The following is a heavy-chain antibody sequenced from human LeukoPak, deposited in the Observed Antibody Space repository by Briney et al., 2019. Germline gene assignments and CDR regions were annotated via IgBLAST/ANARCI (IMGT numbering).Heavy chain of an antibody. CDR1: GGSISSSNW. CDR2: IYHSGST. Sequence: SGTLSLTCAVSGGSISSSNWWSWVRQPPGKGLEWIGEIYHSGSTNYNPSLKSRVTISVDKSKNQFSLKLSSVTAADTAVYYCARVRMEGSSGYSHAFDIWGQGTMVTVSS. J-gene: IGHJ3*02. CDR3: ARVRMEGSSGYSHAFDI. V-gene: IGHV4-4*02. D-gene: IGHD3-22*01.